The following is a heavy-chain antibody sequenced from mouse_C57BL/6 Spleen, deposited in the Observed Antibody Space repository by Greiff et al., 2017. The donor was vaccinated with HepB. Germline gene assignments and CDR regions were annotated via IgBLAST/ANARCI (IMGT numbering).Heavy chain of an antibody. CDR3: TRTYYDYGGAWFAY. J-gene: IGHJ3*01. Sequence: QVQLQQSGAELVRPGASVTLSCKASGYTFTDYEMHWVKQTPVHGLEWIGAIDPETGGTAYNQKFKGKAILTADKSSSTAYMELRSLTSEDSAVYYCTRTYYDYGGAWFAYWGQGTLVTVSA. CDR2: IDPETGGT. CDR1: GYTFTDYE. D-gene: IGHD2-4*01. V-gene: IGHV1-15*01.